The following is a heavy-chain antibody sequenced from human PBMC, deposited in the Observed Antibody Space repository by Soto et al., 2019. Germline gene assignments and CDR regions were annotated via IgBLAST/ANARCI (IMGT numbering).Heavy chain of an antibody. V-gene: IGHV1-58*02. Sequence: SVKVSCKASGFTFTSSAMQWVRQARGQRLEWIGWIVVGSGNTNYAQKFQERVTITRDMSTSTAYMELSSLRSEDTAVYYCAAGVWFGELLYSDYWGQGTLVTVSS. CDR3: AAGVWFGELLYSDY. CDR2: IVVGSGNT. CDR1: GFTFTSSA. J-gene: IGHJ4*02. D-gene: IGHD3-10*01.